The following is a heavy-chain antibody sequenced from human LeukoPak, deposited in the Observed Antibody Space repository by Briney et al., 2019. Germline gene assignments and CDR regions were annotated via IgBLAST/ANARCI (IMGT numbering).Heavy chain of an antibody. V-gene: IGHV4-39*01. J-gene: IGHJ6*03. CDR1: GVDIYSSTYY. CDR3: ARHLYYYYMDV. CDR2: IYYNEDT. Sequence: PSETLSLTCTVSGVDIYSSTYYWAWIRQPPGKGLEFIGSIYYNEDTYSNPSLKSRLTISVDTSTNQFSLRLNSVTAADTAVYYCARHLYYYYMDVWGKGTTVTVSS.